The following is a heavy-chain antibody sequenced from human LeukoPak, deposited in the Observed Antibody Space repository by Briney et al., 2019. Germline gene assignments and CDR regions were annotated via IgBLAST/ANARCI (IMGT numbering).Heavy chain of an antibody. J-gene: IGHJ4*02. V-gene: IGHV3-9*03. CDR3: AKDYYYDSSGYTYLDY. D-gene: IGHD3-22*01. CDR2: ISWNSGTI. CDR1: GFTFNDYA. Sequence: GGSLRLSCVASGFTFNDYAMHWVRQAPGKGLEWVSGISWNSGTIGYADSVKGRFTISRDNAKNSLYLQMNSLRAEDMAFYYCAKDYYYDSSGYTYLDYWGQGALVTVSS.